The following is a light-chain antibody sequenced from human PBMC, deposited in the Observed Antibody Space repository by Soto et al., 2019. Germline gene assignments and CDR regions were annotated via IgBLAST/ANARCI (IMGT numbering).Light chain of an antibody. J-gene: IGLJ1*01. CDR2: EDD. CDR3: QSYYSDNYV. V-gene: IGLV6-57*04. Sequence: NFMLTQPNSVSESPGKTVTISCTRSSGNIASSYVQWYQQRPGSAPTTVIYEDDQRPSGVPHRFSGSIDRSSNSASLTISELRTEDEADYYCQSYYSDNYVFGPGTKLTVL. CDR1: SGNIASSY.